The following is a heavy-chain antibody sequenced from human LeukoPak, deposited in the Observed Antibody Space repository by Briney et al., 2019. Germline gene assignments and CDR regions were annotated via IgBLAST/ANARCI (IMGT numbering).Heavy chain of an antibody. CDR1: GFTFSSYW. V-gene: IGHV3-74*01. CDR3: ARGPRVTNNWFDP. D-gene: IGHD4-11*01. J-gene: IGHJ5*02. Sequence: PGGSLRLSCAASGFTFSSYWMHWVRQAPGKGLVWVSRINSDGSSTSYADSVTGRFTISRDNAENTLDLQMNSLRAEGTAVYYCARGPRVTNNWFDPWGQGTLVTVSS. CDR2: INSDGSST.